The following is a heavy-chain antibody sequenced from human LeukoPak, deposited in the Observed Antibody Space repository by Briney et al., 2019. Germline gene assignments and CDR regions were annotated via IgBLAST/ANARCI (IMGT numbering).Heavy chain of an antibody. CDR3: ARVVYYYGSGSYRDY. J-gene: IGHJ4*02. D-gene: IGHD3-10*01. Sequence: SETLSLTCTVSGGSISSSSYYWGWIRQPPGKGLEWIGSIYYSGSTYYNPSLKSRVTISVDTSKNQFSLKLSSVTAAYTAVYYCARVVYYYGSGSYRDYWGQGTLVTVSS. CDR1: GGSISSSSYY. V-gene: IGHV4-39*01. CDR2: IYYSGST.